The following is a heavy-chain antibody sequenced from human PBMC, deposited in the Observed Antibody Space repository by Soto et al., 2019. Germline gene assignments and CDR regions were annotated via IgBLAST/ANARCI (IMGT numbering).Heavy chain of an antibody. CDR1: GFTFSSYA. V-gene: IGHV3-23*01. CDR3: AKDPPSSSSNSFDI. Sequence: EVQLLESGGGLVQPGGSLRLSCAASGFTFSSYAMNWVRQAPGQGLEWVSFISGSGGTTYYADSVKGRFTISRDKSKSTLFLQMESLRAEDTAMYYCAKDPPSSSSNSFDIWGQGTMVTVSS. D-gene: IGHD2-2*01. CDR2: ISGSGGTT. J-gene: IGHJ3*02.